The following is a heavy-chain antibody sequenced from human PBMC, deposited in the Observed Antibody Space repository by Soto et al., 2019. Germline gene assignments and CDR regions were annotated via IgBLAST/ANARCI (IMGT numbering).Heavy chain of an antibody. CDR3: ARDWIAVAGSISFSQAFPLLDGMDL. V-gene: IGHV1-46*01. CDR2: IYPRGGKI. Sequence: QVHLVQSGAEVKKPGASVKLSCKASGYSFVNYYINWVRQAPGQGLEWMGIIYPRGGKISYAQKFQGGVSMTRDTAASTVYMELTSLRSDDTAVYFCARDWIAVAGSISFSQAFPLLDGMDLWGQGTTVTVSS. D-gene: IGHD6-19*01. CDR1: GYSFVNYY. J-gene: IGHJ6*02.